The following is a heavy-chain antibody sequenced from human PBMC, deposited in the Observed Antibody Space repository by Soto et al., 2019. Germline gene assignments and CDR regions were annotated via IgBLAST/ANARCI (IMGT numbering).Heavy chain of an antibody. Sequence: SESLSLTXTVCGGSITSSRHFWGWVRQPPGKGLEWIGTIYFTGNTYYTPSLKSRLTMSIDTSKNEFSLRLNSVTAADTAVYYCAGQTFTIAAASYGRSNWFDPWGPGTLVTVSS. CDR3: AGQTFTIAAASYGRSNWFDP. CDR1: GGSITSSRHF. J-gene: IGHJ5*02. V-gene: IGHV4-39*01. D-gene: IGHD6-25*01. CDR2: IYFTGNT.